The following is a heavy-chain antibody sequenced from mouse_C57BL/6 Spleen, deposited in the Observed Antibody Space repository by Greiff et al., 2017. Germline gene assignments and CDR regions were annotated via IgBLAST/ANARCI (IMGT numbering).Heavy chain of an antibody. Sequence: EVQVVESGGDLVKPGGSLKLSCAASGFTFSSYGMSWVRQTPDKRLEWVATISSGGSYTYYPDSVKGRVTISRDNAKNTLYMQMSSLKSEDTAMYYCARRGTTVVEGAMDYWGQGTSVTVSS. J-gene: IGHJ4*01. CDR3: ARRGTTVVEGAMDY. CDR2: ISSGGSYT. CDR1: GFTFSSYG. D-gene: IGHD1-1*01. V-gene: IGHV5-6*01.